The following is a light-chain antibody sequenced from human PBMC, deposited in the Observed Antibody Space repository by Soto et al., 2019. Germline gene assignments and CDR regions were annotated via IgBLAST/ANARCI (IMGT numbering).Light chain of an antibody. J-gene: IGLJ1*01. V-gene: IGLV2-14*01. CDR3: SSYTGITTFV. CDR2: DVN. Sequence: QSALTQPASVSGSPGQSITISCTGTSSDVGGYDYVSWYQQLPGKAPKLLIYDVNNRPSGVSHRFSGSKSGNTASLTISGLQAEYDADYYCSSYTGITTFVFGTGTKVTV. CDR1: SSDVGGYDY.